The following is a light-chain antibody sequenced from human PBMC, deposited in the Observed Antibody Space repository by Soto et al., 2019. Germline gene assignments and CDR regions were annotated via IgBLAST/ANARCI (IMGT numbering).Light chain of an antibody. V-gene: IGLV8-61*01. Sequence: VVTQEPSFSVSPGGTVTLTCGLSSGSVSTSYYPSWYQQTPGQAPRTLIYSTNTRSSGVPDRFSGSILGNKAALTITGAQADDESDYYCVLYMGSGISVFGGGTKLTVL. CDR3: VLYMGSGISV. CDR2: STN. CDR1: SGSVSTSYY. J-gene: IGLJ2*01.